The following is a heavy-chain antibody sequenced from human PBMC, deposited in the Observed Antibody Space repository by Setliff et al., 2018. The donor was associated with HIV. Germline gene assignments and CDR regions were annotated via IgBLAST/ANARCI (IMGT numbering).Heavy chain of an antibody. V-gene: IGHV4-61*09. CDR3: ARAPTGVTNAFDI. Sequence: NPSETLSLTCTVSGGSISSGSYYWSWIRQPAGKGLEWIGHIYTSGSTNYNPSLESRLTISVDTSRNQFSLRLSSVTAADTAVYYCARAPTGVTNAFDIWGQGTMVTVSS. CDR1: GGSISSGSYY. J-gene: IGHJ3*02. D-gene: IGHD2-8*02. CDR2: IYTSGST.